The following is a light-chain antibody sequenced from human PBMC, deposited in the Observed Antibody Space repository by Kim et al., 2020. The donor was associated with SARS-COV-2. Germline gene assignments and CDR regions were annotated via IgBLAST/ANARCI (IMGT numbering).Light chain of an antibody. J-gene: IGKJ4*01. V-gene: IGKV3-15*01. CDR2: GAS. CDR1: QSVSSN. CDR3: QQNNNWPLT. Sequence: SVSPGERTTLSCRASQSVSSNLAWYQQKPGQAPRLLIYGASTRATGIPARFSGSGSGTEFTLTISSLQSEDFALYYCQQNNNWPLTFGGGTKLEI.